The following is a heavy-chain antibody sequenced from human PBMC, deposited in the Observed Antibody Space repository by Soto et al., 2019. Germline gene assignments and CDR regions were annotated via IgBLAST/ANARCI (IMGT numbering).Heavy chain of an antibody. CDR2: ISGSGRTT. J-gene: IGHJ5*02. D-gene: IGHD5-12*01. V-gene: IGHV3-23*01. CDR1: GFTFNSYA. CDR3: AIGVTTIVATGSWFDH. Sequence: GGSLRLSCAVSGFTFNSYAMNWVRQAPGRGLEWVSSISGSGRTTYYADAVKGRFTISRDNSKNTLFLQMNSLRSEDTAVYYCAIGVTTIVATGSWFDHWGQGTLVTVSS.